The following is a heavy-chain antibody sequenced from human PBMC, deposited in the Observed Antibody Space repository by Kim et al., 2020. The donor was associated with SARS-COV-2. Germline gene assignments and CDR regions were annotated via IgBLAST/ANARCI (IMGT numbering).Heavy chain of an antibody. Sequence: GGSLRLSCAASGFTFSSYAMSWVRQAPGKGLEWVSAISSSGGSTYYADSVKGRFTISRDNSKNTLYLQMNSLRAEDTAVYYCAREISGWPAALYYCGQGTLVTVSP. CDR1: GFTFSSYA. D-gene: IGHD6-19*01. J-gene: IGHJ4*02. CDR2: ISSSGGST. V-gene: IGHV3-23*01. CDR3: AREISGWPAALYY.